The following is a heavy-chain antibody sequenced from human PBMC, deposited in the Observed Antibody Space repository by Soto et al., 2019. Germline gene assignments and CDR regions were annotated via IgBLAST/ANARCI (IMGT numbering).Heavy chain of an antibody. J-gene: IGHJ6*02. CDR2: ISYDGSNK. CDR1: GFTFSSYG. Sequence: LSLSCAASGFTFSSYGMHWVRQAPGKGLEWVAVISYDGSNKYYADSVKGRFTISRDNSKNTLYLQMNSLRAEDTAVYYCAKLGGAPNYGSGSYYPRGDGMDVWGQGTTVTVSS. V-gene: IGHV3-30*18. D-gene: IGHD3-10*01. CDR3: AKLGGAPNYGSGSYYPRGDGMDV.